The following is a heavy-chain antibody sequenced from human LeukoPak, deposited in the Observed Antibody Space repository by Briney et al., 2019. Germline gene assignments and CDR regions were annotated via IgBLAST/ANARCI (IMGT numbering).Heavy chain of an antibody. Sequence: GASVKVSCKVSGYTLTELSMHWVRQAPGQGLEWMGWVSTSNGNTNNAQKFQGRVTMTTDTSTSTAYMELRSLSSDDTAVYYCATDSPDLVRRVMGDYWGQGTLVTVSS. V-gene: IGHV1-18*01. CDR2: VSTSNGNT. D-gene: IGHD3-10*01. CDR1: GYTLTELS. J-gene: IGHJ4*02. CDR3: ATDSPDLVRRVMGDY.